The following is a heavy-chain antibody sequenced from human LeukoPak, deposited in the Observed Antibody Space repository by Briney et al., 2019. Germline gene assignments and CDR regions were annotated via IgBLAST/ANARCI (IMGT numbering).Heavy chain of an antibody. CDR1: GFTFSSYS. CDR2: ISSSSSTI. D-gene: IGHD3-9*01. J-gene: IGHJ4*02. V-gene: IGHV3-48*01. CDR3: AKGLSILTGPNDY. Sequence: PGGSLRLSCAASGFTFSSYSMNWVRQAPGKGLEWVSYISSSSSTIYYADSVKGRFTISRDNAKNSLYLQMNSLRTEDTALYYCAKGLSILTGPNDYWGQGTLVTVSS.